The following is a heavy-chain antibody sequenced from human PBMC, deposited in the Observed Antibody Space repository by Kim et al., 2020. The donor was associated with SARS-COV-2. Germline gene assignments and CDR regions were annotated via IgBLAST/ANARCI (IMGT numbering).Heavy chain of an antibody. Sequence: GGSLRLSCTTSGFTFTGYAMSWVRQAPGKGLEWVSSIDGSDGTTYYVDSVKGRFTISRDNSKNTLYLQMSNLRADDPAVYYCMKGGWGWIWDHWGQGTLV. CDR3: MKGGWGWIWDH. V-gene: IGHV3-23*01. D-gene: IGHD2-2*03. CDR2: IDGSDGTT. CDR1: GFTFTGYA. J-gene: IGHJ4*02.